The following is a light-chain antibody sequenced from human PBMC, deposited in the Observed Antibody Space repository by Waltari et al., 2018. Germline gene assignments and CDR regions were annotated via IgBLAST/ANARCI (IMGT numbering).Light chain of an antibody. V-gene: IGKV1-5*03. CDR1: QSISSW. CDR3: QQYNS. Sequence: DIQMTQSPSTLSASVEARVTITCRASQSISSWLAWYQHKPGKAPKLLIYKASSLESGVPSRFSGSGSGTEFTLTISSLQPDDGATYYCQQYNSFGQGTKLEIK. CDR2: KAS. J-gene: IGKJ2*01.